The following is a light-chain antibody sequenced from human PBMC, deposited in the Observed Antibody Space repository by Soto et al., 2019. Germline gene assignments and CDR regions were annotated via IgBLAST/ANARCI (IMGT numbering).Light chain of an antibody. V-gene: IGKV1-39*01. CDR3: QKANSFPIN. CDR2: AAS. Sequence: EIQITHAPSYLSASVWDRINLTFRASQSITKYLNWYQKKPGKAPNLLIYAASSLQSGVPSRFSGSESGTDFTLTISSLQPEDCAIYFCQKANSFPINCGKGQRRAIK. J-gene: IGKJ5*01. CDR1: QSITKY.